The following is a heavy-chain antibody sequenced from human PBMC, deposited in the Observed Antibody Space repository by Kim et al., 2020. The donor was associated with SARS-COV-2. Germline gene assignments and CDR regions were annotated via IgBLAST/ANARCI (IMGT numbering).Heavy chain of an antibody. J-gene: IGHJ3*02. CDR1: GGSISSGGYY. Sequence: SETLSLTCTVSGGSISSGGYYWSWIRQHPGKGLEWIGYIYYSGSTHYNPSLKSRVTISVDTSKNQFSLKLSSVTAADTAVYYCARDQRRGSGYGLVFPRNAVDIWGQGTMVTVSS. D-gene: IGHD5-12*01. CDR2: IYYSGST. V-gene: IGHV4-31*03. CDR3: ARDQRRGSGYGLVFPRNAVDI.